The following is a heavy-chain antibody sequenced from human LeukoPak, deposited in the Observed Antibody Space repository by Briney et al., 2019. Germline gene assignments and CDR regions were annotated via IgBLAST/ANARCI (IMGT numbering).Heavy chain of an antibody. CDR3: ARDWRYCSGGSCSYYFDY. J-gene: IGHJ4*02. CDR2: IYTSGGT. V-gene: IGHV4-4*07. CDR1: GVSISSNY. Sequence: SGTLSLTCTVSGVSISSNYWSWIRQPAGKGLEWIGRIYTSGGTTYNPSLNSRVTISVDKSKNHLSLNLSLVTVADTAVYYCARDWRYCSGGSCSYYFDYRGQGALVTVSS. D-gene: IGHD2-15*01.